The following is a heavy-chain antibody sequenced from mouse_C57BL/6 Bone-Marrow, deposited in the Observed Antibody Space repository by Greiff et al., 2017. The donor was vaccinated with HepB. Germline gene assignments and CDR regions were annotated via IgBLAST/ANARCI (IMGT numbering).Heavy chain of an antibody. J-gene: IGHJ4*01. Sequence: EVKLQESGEGLVKPGGSLKLSCAASGFTFSSYAMSWVRQTPEKRLEWVAYISSGGDYIYYADTVKGRFTISRDNARNTLYLQMSSLKSEDTAMYYCTRAVYDSLYAMDYWGQGTSVTVSS. D-gene: IGHD2-3*01. CDR1: GFTFSSYA. V-gene: IGHV5-9-1*02. CDR3: TRAVYDSLYAMDY. CDR2: ISSGGDYI.